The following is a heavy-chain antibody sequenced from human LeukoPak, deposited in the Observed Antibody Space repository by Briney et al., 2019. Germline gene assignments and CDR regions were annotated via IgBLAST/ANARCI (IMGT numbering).Heavy chain of an antibody. V-gene: IGHV6-1*01. D-gene: IGHD2-8*01. J-gene: IGHJ5*02. Sequence: PSQTLSLSCAISGDSVSSNSAAWNWIRQYPSRGLEWLGRTYYRSKWYNDYAVSVKSRITIDPDTSKNQFSLHLNSVTPEDTAVYYCARELRGFDPWGQGTLVTVSS. CDR2: TYYRSKWYN. CDR3: ARELRGFDP. CDR1: GDSVSSNSAA.